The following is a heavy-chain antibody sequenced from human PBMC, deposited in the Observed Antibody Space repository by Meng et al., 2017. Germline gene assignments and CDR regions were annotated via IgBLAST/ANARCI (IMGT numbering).Heavy chain of an antibody. Sequence: VQVQEWGVGLLESSEALSLTCPVYGGSFSGYYWGWIRQPPGKGLEWIGEINHSGSTNYNPSLKSRVTISVDTSKNQFSLKLSSVTAADTAVYYCARRGIAARPFYYWGQGTLVTVSS. CDR3: ARRGIAARPFYY. V-gene: IGHV4-34*01. J-gene: IGHJ4*02. CDR2: INHSGST. CDR1: GGSFSGYY. D-gene: IGHD6-6*01.